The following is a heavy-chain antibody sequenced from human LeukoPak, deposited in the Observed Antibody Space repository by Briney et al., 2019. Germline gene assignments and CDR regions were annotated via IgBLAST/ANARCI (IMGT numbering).Heavy chain of an antibody. CDR3: ARAPTREGGGALFDY. Sequence: SETLSLTCTVSGVSITSYYWSWLRQPAGKGLEWIGRIYSSGSTNFNPSLKSRVTMSVDTSKNQISLNLTSVTAADTAVYYCARAPTREGGGALFDYWGQGTLVTVSS. CDR1: GVSITSYY. D-gene: IGHD3-16*01. V-gene: IGHV4-4*07. CDR2: IYSSGST. J-gene: IGHJ4*02.